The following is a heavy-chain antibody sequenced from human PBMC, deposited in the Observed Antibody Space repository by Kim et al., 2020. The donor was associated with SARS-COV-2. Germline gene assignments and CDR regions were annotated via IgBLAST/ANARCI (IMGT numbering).Heavy chain of an antibody. V-gene: IGHV4-59*01. Sequence: PSPNSPVTISVDTSKNPFSLKLSSVTAADTAVYYCARALQGHYYYYGMDVWGQGTTVTVSS. D-gene: IGHD4-4*01. CDR3: ARALQGHYYYYGMDV. J-gene: IGHJ6*02.